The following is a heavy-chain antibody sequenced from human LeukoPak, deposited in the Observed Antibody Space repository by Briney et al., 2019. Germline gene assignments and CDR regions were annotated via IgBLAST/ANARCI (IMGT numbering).Heavy chain of an antibody. Sequence: SETLSLTCAAYGGSFSGYYWSWIRQPPGKGLEWIGEINHSGSTNYDPSLKSRVTISVDTSKNQFSLKLSSVTAADTAVYYCARGGTIFGVALPRLNWFDPWGQGTLVTVSS. CDR1: GGSFSGYY. V-gene: IGHV4-34*01. D-gene: IGHD3-3*01. CDR2: INHSGST. CDR3: ARGGTIFGVALPRLNWFDP. J-gene: IGHJ5*02.